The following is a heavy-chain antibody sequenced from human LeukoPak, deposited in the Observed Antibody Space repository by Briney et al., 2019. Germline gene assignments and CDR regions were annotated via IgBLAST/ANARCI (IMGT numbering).Heavy chain of an antibody. CDR2: IYYSGST. Sequence: SETLSLTCTVSGGSISSSSYYWGWIRQPPGKGLEWIGSIYYSGSTTYYPSLKSRVTISVDTSKNQFSLKLSSVTAADTAVYYCAKYVSTGWFDPWGQGTLVTVSS. D-gene: IGHD5/OR15-5a*01. V-gene: IGHV4-39*07. CDR1: GGSISSSSYY. CDR3: AKYVSTGWFDP. J-gene: IGHJ5*02.